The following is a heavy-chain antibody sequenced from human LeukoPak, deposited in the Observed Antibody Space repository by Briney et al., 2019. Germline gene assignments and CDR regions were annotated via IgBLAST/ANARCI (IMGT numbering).Heavy chain of an antibody. Sequence: SETLSLTCTISGGSISNSSYYWVWIRQTPGKGLERIGTIYYSGSTHYNSSLKSRVTISVDTSKNQFSLKLTSVTAADTAVYYCARNPYYYTSGTYYNSAFDIWGQGTMVTVSS. D-gene: IGHD3-10*01. CDR1: GGSISNSSYY. CDR2: IYYSGST. J-gene: IGHJ3*02. CDR3: ARNPYYYTSGTYYNSAFDI. V-gene: IGHV4-39*01.